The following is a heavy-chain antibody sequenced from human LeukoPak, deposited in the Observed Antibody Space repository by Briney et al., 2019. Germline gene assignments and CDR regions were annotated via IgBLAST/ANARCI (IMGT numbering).Heavy chain of an antibody. CDR2: INPNSGGT. CDR3: ARTLTYYYASSGYLLRAQNYY. Sequence: ASVKVSCKASGYTFTGYYMHWVRQAPGQGLEWMGRINPNSGGTNYAQKFQVRVTMTRDTSMSTGYMERSRLRSDDTAVYYCARTLTYYYASSGYLLRAQNYYWGQRTLVTVSS. V-gene: IGHV1-2*06. J-gene: IGHJ4*02. D-gene: IGHD3-22*01. CDR1: GYTFTGYY.